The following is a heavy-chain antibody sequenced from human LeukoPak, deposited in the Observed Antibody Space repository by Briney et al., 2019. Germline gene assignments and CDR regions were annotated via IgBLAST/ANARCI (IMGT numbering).Heavy chain of an antibody. CDR1: GYTFTSYG. J-gene: IGHJ4*02. CDR2: ISAYNGNS. V-gene: IGHV1-18*01. D-gene: IGHD5-24*01. Sequence: GASVKVSCKASGYTFTSYGISWVRQAPGQGLEWMGWISAYNGNSNYAQKLQGRVTMTTDTSTSTAYMELRSLRSDDTAVYYCARDTRGRDGYNRYDYWGQGTLVTVSS. CDR3: ARDTRGRDGYNRYDY.